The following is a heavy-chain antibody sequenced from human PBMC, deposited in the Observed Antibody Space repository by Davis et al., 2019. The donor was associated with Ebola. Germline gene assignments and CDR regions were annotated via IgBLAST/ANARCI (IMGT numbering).Heavy chain of an antibody. CDR3: ARVWDCTNGVCYYYYGMDV. Sequence: ASVKVSCKASGYIFTSYAMHWVRQAPGQGLEWMGWISAYNGNTNYAQKLQGRVTMTTDTSTSTAYMELRSLRSDDTAVYYCARVWDCTNGVCYYYYGMDVWGQGTTVTVSS. J-gene: IGHJ6*02. CDR1: GYIFTSYA. CDR2: ISAYNGNT. V-gene: IGHV1-18*01. D-gene: IGHD2-8*01.